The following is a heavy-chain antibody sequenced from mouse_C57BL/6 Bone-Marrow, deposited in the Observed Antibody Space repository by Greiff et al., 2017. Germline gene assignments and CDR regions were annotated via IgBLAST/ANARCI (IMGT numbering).Heavy chain of an antibody. CDR3: ARYPGIYYYAMDY. V-gene: IGHV2-6*03. CDR2: IWSDGST. Sequence: VKLQESGPGLVAPSQSLSITCTVSGFSLTSYGVHWVRQPPGKGLEWLVVIWSDGSTTYYSALKSSLSISTDNSNCQVSLIMNSLQTDDTARYDCARYPGIYYYAMDYWGQGTSVTVAA. CDR1: GFSLTSYG. D-gene: IGHD4-1*01. J-gene: IGHJ4*01.